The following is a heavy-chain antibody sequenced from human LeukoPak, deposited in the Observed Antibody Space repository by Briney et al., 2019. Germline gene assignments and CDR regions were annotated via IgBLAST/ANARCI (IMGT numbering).Heavy chain of an antibody. CDR1: GYTFTGYY. D-gene: IGHD2-15*01. CDR2: INPNSGGT. Sequence: GASVKVSCKASGYTFTGYYMHWVRQAPGQGLEWMGRINPNSGGTNYAQKFQGRVTMTRDTSTSTAYMELSRLRSDDTAVYYCARVSGGSYYSDYWGQGTLVTVSS. CDR3: ARVSGGSYYSDY. V-gene: IGHV1-2*06. J-gene: IGHJ4*02.